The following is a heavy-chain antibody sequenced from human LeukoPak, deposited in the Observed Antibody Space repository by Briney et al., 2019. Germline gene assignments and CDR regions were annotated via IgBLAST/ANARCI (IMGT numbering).Heavy chain of an antibody. D-gene: IGHD6-19*01. CDR2: ISGSGGST. CDR3: AKGDGQWLVPDY. J-gene: IGHJ4*02. Sequence: GGSLRLSCAASGFTFSSYAMSWVRQAPGKGLEWVSAISGSGGSTYYADSVRGRFTISRDNSKNTLYLQMNSLRAEDTAVYYCAKGDGQWLVPDYWGQGTLVTVSS. V-gene: IGHV3-23*01. CDR1: GFTFSSYA.